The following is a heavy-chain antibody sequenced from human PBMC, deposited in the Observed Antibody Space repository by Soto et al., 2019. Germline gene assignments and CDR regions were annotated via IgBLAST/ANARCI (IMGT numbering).Heavy chain of an antibody. CDR3: ARAKKGIAAAENWFDP. Sequence: QVQLQESGPGLVKPSQTLSLTCTVSGGSISSGGYYWSWIRQHPGKGLEWIGYIYYSGRTYYNPSLKTRVTISVATSKNQFSLKLSSVTAADTAVYYCARAKKGIAAAENWFDPWGQGTLVTVSS. J-gene: IGHJ5*02. V-gene: IGHV4-31*03. CDR2: IYYSGRT. D-gene: IGHD6-13*01. CDR1: GGSISSGGYY.